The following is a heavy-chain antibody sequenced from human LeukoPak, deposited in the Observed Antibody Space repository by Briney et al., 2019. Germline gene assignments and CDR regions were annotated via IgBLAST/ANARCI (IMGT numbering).Heavy chain of an antibody. V-gene: IGHV3-7*03. Sequence: GGSLRLSCAASGFMFSSNWMSWVRLAPGKGLEWVANIKEDGTETYYVDSVKGRFTISRDNAMNSLYLQMNSLRVEDTAVYYCAKEGRSLQTYWGQGTLVTVSS. CDR1: GFMFSSNW. CDR2: IKEDGTET. J-gene: IGHJ4*02. CDR3: AKEGRSLQTY. D-gene: IGHD5-24*01.